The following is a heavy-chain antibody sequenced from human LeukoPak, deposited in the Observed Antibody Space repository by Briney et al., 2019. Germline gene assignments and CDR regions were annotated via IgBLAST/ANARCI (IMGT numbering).Heavy chain of an antibody. D-gene: IGHD4-17*01. V-gene: IGHV1-69*06. CDR2: IIPIFGTA. CDR3: AGAGDYSDRYYYYYMDV. J-gene: IGHJ6*03. CDR1: GGTFSSYA. Sequence: GASVKVSCKASGGTFSSYAISWVRQAPGQGLEWMGGIIPIFGTANYAQKFQGRVTITADKSTSTAYMELSSLRSEDTAVYYCAGAGDYSDRYYYYYMDVWGKGTTVTISS.